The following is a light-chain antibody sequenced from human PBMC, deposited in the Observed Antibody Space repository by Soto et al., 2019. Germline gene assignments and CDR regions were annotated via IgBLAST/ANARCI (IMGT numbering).Light chain of an antibody. CDR2: EVS. V-gene: IGLV2-23*02. Sequence: QSALTQPASVSGSPGQSITISCTGTSSDVGSYNLVSWYQQHPGKAPKLMIYEVSKRPSGVSNRFSGSKSGNTASLTISGLQAEDEADYYCCSYAGSSTGFGTGTQLTVL. CDR3: CSYAGSSTG. J-gene: IGLJ1*01. CDR1: SSDVGSYNL.